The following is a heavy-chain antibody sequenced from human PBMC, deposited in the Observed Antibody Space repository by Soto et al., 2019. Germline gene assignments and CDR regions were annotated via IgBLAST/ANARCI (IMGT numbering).Heavy chain of an antibody. D-gene: IGHD2-15*01. J-gene: IGHJ4*02. V-gene: IGHV3-23*01. CDR1: GFTFSMSA. CDR2: ISGSGGAT. CDR3: TKELLSVN. Sequence: EVQLLESGGALVQPGGSLTLSCAASGFTFSMSAMTWVRQAPGKGLEWVSSISGSGGATYYADSVKGRFTISRDNAKNTVFLEMKSLRVDDTAVFYCTKELLSVNWGQGALVSVSS.